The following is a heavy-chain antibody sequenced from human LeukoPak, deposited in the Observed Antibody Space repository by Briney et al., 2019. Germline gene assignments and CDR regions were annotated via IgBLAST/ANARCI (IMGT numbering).Heavy chain of an antibody. D-gene: IGHD6-19*01. CDR1: GFTFSSYA. Sequence: GGSLRLSCAASGFTFSSYAMHWVRQAPGKGLEWVAVISYDGSNKYYADSVKGRFTISSDNSKNTLYLQMNSLRAEDTAVYYCARDGGSSGPGFDYWGQGTLVTVSS. J-gene: IGHJ4*02. V-gene: IGHV3-30-3*01. CDR3: ARDGGSSGPGFDY. CDR2: ISYDGSNK.